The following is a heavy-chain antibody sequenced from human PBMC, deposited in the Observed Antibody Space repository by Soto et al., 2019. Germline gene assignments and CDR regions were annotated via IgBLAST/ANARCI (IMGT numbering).Heavy chain of an antibody. V-gene: IGHV1-3*01. Sequence: GASVKVSCKASGYTFTSCAMHWVRQAPGQRLEWMGWINAGNGNTKYSQKFQGRVTITRDTSASTAYMELGSLRSEDTAVYYCARSPPPYDFWSGYYPNWFDPWGQGTLVTVSS. CDR1: GYTFTSCA. CDR2: INAGNGNT. CDR3: ARSPPPYDFWSGYYPNWFDP. D-gene: IGHD3-3*01. J-gene: IGHJ5*02.